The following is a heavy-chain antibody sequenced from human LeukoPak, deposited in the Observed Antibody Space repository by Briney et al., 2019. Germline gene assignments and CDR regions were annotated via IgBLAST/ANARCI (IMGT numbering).Heavy chain of an antibody. Sequence: GGSLKLSCAAYGFTFSGSAMHWVRQASGKGLEWVGRIRSKANSYATAYAASVKGRFTISRDDSKNTAYLQMNSLKTEDTAVYYCTMSSRMVRGVIGYCYGMDVWGKGTTVTVSS. V-gene: IGHV3-73*01. D-gene: IGHD3-10*01. J-gene: IGHJ6*04. CDR2: IRSKANSYAT. CDR1: GFTFSGSA. CDR3: TMSSRMVRGVIGYCYGMDV.